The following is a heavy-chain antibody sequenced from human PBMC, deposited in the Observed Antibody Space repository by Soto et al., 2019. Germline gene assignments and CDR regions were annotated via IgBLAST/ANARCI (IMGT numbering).Heavy chain of an antibody. CDR2: IWYDGSNK. CDR1: GFTFSSYG. J-gene: IGHJ4*02. V-gene: IGHV3-33*01. D-gene: IGHD3-10*01. CDR3: ARDARYYGSGSHPDY. Sequence: QVQLVESGGGVVQPGRSLRLSYAASGFTFSSYGMHWVRQAPGKGLEWVAVIWYDGSNKYYADSVKGRFTISRDNSKNTLYLQMNSLRAEDTAVYYCARDARYYGSGSHPDYWGQGTLVTVSS.